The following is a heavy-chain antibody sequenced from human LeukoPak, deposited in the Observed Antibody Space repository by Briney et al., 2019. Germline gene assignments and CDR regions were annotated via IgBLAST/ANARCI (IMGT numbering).Heavy chain of an antibody. CDR3: ARDSYQDYYGRFDP. V-gene: IGHV3-33*01. J-gene: IGHJ5*02. Sequence: GGSLRLSCAASGFSFSNHGMHWVRQAPGKRLEWVAVIWDDGNSKRYANSVNGRFTISRDNSENTLYLQMNGLTAEDTAMYYCARDSYQDYYGRFDPWGQGTLVIVSS. CDR1: GFSFSNHG. CDR2: IWDDGNSK. D-gene: IGHD3-10*01.